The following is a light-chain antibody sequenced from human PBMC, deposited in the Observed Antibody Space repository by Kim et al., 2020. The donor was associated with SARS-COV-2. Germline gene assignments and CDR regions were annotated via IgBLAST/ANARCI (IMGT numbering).Light chain of an antibody. J-gene: IGKJ5*01. CDR1: QSVNSN. CDR3: QQYNNWPMT. V-gene: IGKV3-15*01. Sequence: VAPGERASPSCRASQSVNSNLAWYQQRPGQAPRLLIYGASTRATGIPARFSGSGSGTEFTLTISSLQSEDFAVYYCQQYNNWPMTFGQGTRLEIK. CDR2: GAS.